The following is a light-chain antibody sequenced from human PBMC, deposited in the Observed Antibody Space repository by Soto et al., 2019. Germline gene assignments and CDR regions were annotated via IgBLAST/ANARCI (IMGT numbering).Light chain of an antibody. Sequence: EIALTQSPGTLSLSPGERATLSCRASQSVSSSYLAWYQQKPGQAPRLLIYGASSRATGIPDRFSGSGSGTDFTLTISRLEPEDFAVYYCQQYGSWTFGQGTKVDIK. J-gene: IGKJ1*01. CDR3: QQYGSWT. V-gene: IGKV3-20*01. CDR1: QSVSSSY. CDR2: GAS.